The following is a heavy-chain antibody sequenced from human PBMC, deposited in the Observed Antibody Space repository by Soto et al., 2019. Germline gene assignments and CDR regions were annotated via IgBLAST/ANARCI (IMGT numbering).Heavy chain of an antibody. V-gene: IGHV3-33*01. J-gene: IGHJ4*02. CDR3: ARDDDFDILTGPYDY. Sequence: GGSLRLSCAASGFTFSSYGMHWVRQAPGKGLEWVAVIWYDGSNKYYADSVKGRFTISRDNSKNTLYLQMNSLRAEDTAVYYCARDDDFDILTGPYDYWGQGTLVTVSS. CDR2: IWYDGSNK. D-gene: IGHD3-9*01. CDR1: GFTFSSYG.